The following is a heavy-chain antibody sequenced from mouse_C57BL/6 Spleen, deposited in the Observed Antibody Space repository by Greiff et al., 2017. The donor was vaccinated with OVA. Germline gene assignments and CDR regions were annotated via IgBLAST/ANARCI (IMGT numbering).Heavy chain of an antibody. D-gene: IGHD1-1*01. CDR2: INPSNGGT. CDR3: ARRGYYGSSPYVDD. V-gene: IGHV1-53*01. J-gene: IGHJ2*01. CDR1: GYTFTSYW. Sequence: QVQLQPPWTELVKPGASVKLSCKASGYTFTSYWMHWVKQRPGPGLEWIGNINPSNGGTNYNEKFKSKATMTVDKSSSTAYMQLSSLTSEDAAVDYCARRGYYGSSPYVDDWGQGTTLTGSS.